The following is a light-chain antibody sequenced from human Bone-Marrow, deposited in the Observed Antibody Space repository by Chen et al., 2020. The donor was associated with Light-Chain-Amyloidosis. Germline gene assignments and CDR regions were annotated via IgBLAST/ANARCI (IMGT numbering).Light chain of an antibody. CDR3: SSYTITNTLV. V-gene: IGLV2-14*01. Sequence: QSALTQPASVSGSPGQSITLSCTGTSSDVGGDKHVSWYPQHPDKAPKLMIYEVTNRPSWVPDRFSVATSYNTASLTIAGLQTEDEADYFCSSYTITNTLVFGSRSRVTVL. CDR2: EVT. CDR1: SSDVGGDKH. J-gene: IGLJ1*01.